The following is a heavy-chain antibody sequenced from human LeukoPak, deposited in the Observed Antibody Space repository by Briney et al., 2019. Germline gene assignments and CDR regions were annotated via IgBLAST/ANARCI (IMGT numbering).Heavy chain of an antibody. Sequence: GGCLRLSCSASGYTFSSSSMHWVRRAPGKGLVLVSRISSDGTRTNYADSVKGRFIISRDTAKSTLYLQMNSLRAEDTAVYFCARVRSSRWFDYWGQGTLVAVSS. CDR2: ISSDGTRT. J-gene: IGHJ4*02. CDR1: GYTFSSSS. V-gene: IGHV3-74*01. D-gene: IGHD6-13*01. CDR3: ARVRSSRWFDY.